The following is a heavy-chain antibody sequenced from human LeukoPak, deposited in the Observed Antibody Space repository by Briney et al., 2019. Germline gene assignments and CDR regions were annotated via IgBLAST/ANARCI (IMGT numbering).Heavy chain of an antibody. V-gene: IGHV4-59*11. CDR1: GDSISSHY. Sequence: PETLSLTCTLSGDSISSHYSSWIRHPPEEGREWIGYIYYRGSNNYNTSLKRRVTISVDTSKSQFSLKLSSVTDADTAVYYCARDGTKAVAGRSYYYFYMDVWGKGTTVTVSS. D-gene: IGHD6-19*01. J-gene: IGHJ6*03. CDR2: IYYRGSN. CDR3: ARDGTKAVAGRSYYYFYMDV.